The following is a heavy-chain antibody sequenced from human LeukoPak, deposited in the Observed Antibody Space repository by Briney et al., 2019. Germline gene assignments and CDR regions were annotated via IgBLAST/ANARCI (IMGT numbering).Heavy chain of an antibody. J-gene: IGHJ4*02. Sequence: PGGSLRLSCAASGFTFSAYYMTWVRQAPGGGLQWVSYISDSGTNVEYTDSVKGRFTISRDNAKNALYLQMNSLRVEDKGIYYCARDVGSDYWGQGTLVSVSS. CDR1: GFTFSAYY. CDR2: ISDSGTNV. CDR3: ARDVGSDY. V-gene: IGHV3-11*04.